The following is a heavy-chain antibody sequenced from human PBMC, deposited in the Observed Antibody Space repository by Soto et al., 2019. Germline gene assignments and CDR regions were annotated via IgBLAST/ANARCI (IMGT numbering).Heavy chain of an antibody. Sequence: QVQLVQSGAEVKKPGSSVKVSYKASGGTFNNYIITWVRQAPGQGLEWMGRVIPIPGIANYAQKFQGRVTITADKSTSTAYMELSSLRSEDTAVYYCTRAPAHYYDSSGYYSDYWGQGTLVTVSS. V-gene: IGHV1-69*04. CDR2: VIPIPGIA. CDR3: TRAPAHYYDSSGYYSDY. J-gene: IGHJ4*02. CDR1: GGTFNNYI. D-gene: IGHD3-22*01.